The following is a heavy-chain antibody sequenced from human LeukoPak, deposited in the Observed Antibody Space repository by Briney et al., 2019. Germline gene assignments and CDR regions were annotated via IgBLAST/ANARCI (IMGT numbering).Heavy chain of an antibody. V-gene: IGHV3-9*01. Sequence: GLSLRLSCAASGFTFDDYAMHWVRQAPGKGLEWVSGISWNSGSIGYADSVKGRFTISRDNAKNSLYLQMNSLRAEDTALYYCAKDIGGYDSSGYYHWGQGTLVTVSS. CDR1: GFTFDDYA. D-gene: IGHD3-22*01. CDR3: AKDIGGYDSSGYYH. CDR2: ISWNSGSI. J-gene: IGHJ5*02.